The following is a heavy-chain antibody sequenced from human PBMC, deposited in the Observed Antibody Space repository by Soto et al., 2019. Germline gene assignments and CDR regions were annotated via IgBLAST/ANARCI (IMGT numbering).Heavy chain of an antibody. CDR2: IKQDGSEK. Sequence: GGSLRLSCAASGFTFSSYWMSWVRQAPGKGLEWVANIKQDGSEKYYVDSVKGRFTISRDNAKNSLYLQMNSLRAEDTAVYYCNTDSTQTFCDGGPCYSVQTKIHDSWGQGTLVTVSS. J-gene: IGHJ4*02. V-gene: IGHV3-7*01. CDR1: GFTFSSYW. D-gene: IGHD2-21*01. CDR3: NTDSTQTFCDGGPCYSVQTKIHDS.